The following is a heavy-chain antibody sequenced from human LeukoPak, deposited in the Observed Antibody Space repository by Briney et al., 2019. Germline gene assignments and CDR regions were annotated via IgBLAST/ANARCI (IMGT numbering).Heavy chain of an antibody. CDR1: GFTFSSYA. CDR2: ISGSGGST. D-gene: IGHD6-13*01. V-gene: IGHV3-23*01. Sequence: AGGSLRLSCAASGFTFSSYAMSWVRQAPGKGLEWVSAISGSGGSTYYADSVKGRFTFSRDNSRNTLFLQMNSLRAEDTAVYCCAKGGSDSWYGGYYFDYWGQGTLVTVSS. CDR3: AKGGSDSWYGGYYFDY. J-gene: IGHJ4*02.